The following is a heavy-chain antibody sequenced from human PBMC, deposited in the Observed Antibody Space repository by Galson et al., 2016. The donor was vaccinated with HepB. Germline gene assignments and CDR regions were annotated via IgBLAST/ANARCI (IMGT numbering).Heavy chain of an antibody. CDR2: LSFNGNSV. V-gene: IGHV3-9*01. J-gene: IGHJ4*02. Sequence: SLRLSCAASGFTFEDYGMHWFRQRPGQGLEWVSGLSFNGNSVGYAVSVEGRFTIARDNAQRSLYLQMNSLRPDDTAIYYCAKASDWTQTREPGYWGQGTLVSVSS. D-gene: IGHD3-9*01. CDR1: GFTFEDYG. CDR3: AKASDWTQTREPGY.